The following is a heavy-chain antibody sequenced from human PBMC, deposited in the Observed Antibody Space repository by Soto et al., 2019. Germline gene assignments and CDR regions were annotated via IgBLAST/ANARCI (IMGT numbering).Heavy chain of an antibody. CDR2: ISYDGSNK. Sequence: VQLVEYGGGVVQPGRSLRRSCAASGFTFGTYGMHWVRQAPGKGLEWVAVISYDGSNKYYADSVKGRFTISRDNSKNTLYLQMSSLRAEDTAVYYCAKGFSYSVIDYWGQGTLVTVSS. CDR3: AKGFSYSVIDY. CDR1: GFTFGTYG. D-gene: IGHD5-18*01. J-gene: IGHJ4*02. V-gene: IGHV3-30*18.